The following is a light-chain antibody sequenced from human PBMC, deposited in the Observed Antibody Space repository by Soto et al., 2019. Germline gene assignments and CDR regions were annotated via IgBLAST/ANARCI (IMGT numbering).Light chain of an antibody. CDR1: QSISSY. J-gene: IGKJ4*01. CDR3: QQSYRTPLT. Sequence: DIQMTQSPSSLSASVRDRVTITPRASQSISSYLNWYQQPXGKAPKXXIYAASSLQSGVPSRCSGSGSGPDCTLPISSLQPEDFATDDCQQSYRTPLTFGGGTKVDIK. V-gene: IGKV1-39*01. CDR2: AAS.